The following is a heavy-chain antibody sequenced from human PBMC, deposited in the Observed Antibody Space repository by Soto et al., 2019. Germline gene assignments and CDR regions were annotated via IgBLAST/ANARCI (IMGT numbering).Heavy chain of an antibody. CDR2: INPNSGGT. Sequence: ASVKVSCKASGYTFTGYYMHWVRQAPGQGLEWMGWINPNSGGTNYAQKFQGWVTMTRDTSISTAYMELSRLRSDDTAVYYCARQGYSYGPGGYYYGMDVWGQGTTVTVSS. J-gene: IGHJ6*02. D-gene: IGHD5-18*01. CDR1: GYTFTGYY. V-gene: IGHV1-2*04. CDR3: ARQGYSYGPGGYYYGMDV.